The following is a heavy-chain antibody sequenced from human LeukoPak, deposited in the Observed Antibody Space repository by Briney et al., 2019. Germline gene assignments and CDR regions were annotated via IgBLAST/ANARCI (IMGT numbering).Heavy chain of an antibody. CDR2: IKQDGSEK. J-gene: IGHJ4*02. V-gene: IGHV3-7*01. CDR1: GFTFSSYW. Sequence: GGSLRLSCAASGFTFSSYWMSWVRQAPGKGLEWVANIKQDGSEKYYVDSVKGRFTISRDNAKNSLYPQMNSLRAEDTAVYYCARDDRYCSGGSCYSIDYWGQGTLVTVSS. CDR3: ARDDRYCSGGSCYSIDY. D-gene: IGHD2-15*01.